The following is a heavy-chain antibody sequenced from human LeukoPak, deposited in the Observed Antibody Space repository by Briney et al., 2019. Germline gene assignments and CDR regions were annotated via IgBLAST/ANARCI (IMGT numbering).Heavy chain of an antibody. Sequence: ASVKVSCKASGYTFTSYGISWVRQAPGQGLEWTGWISAYNGNTNYAQKLQGRVTMTTDTSTSTAYMELRSLRSDDTAVYYCASRRYCSSTSCYSDAFDIWGQGTMVTVSS. J-gene: IGHJ3*02. D-gene: IGHD2-2*01. CDR3: ASRRYCSSTSCYSDAFDI. CDR2: ISAYNGNT. CDR1: GYTFTSYG. V-gene: IGHV1-18*01.